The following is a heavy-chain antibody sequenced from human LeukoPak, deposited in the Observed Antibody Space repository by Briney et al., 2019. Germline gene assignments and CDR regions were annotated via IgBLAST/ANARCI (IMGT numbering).Heavy chain of an antibody. V-gene: IGHV4-61*02. CDR3: ARVSLGPDAYFDY. CDR2: IYTSGTT. Sequence: SETLSLTCTVSGGSISSDTYYWSWIRQPAGKGLEWIGRIYTSGTTNYNPSLKSRVTISVDTSKNQFSLKLNSVTAADTVVYYCARVSLGPDAYFDYWGQGTLVTVSS. CDR1: GGSISSDTYY. D-gene: IGHD2-2*01. J-gene: IGHJ4*02.